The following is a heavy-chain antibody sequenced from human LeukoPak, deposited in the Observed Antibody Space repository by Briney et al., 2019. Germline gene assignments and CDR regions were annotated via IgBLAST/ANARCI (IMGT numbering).Heavy chain of an antibody. D-gene: IGHD4-17*01. CDR2: MNPNSGNT. Sequence: GASVKVSCKASGYTFTSYDINWVRQATGQGLEWMGWMNPNSGNTGYAQKFQGRVTMTRNTSISTAYMELSSLRSEDTAVYYCARGQYGDYHGDDAFDIWGQGTMVTVSS. CDR1: GYTFTSYD. J-gene: IGHJ3*02. V-gene: IGHV1-8*01. CDR3: ARGQYGDYHGDDAFDI.